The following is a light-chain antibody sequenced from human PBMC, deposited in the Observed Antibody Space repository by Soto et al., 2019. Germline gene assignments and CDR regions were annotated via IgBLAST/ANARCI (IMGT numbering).Light chain of an antibody. V-gene: IGLV1-47*02. CDR2: SNN. Sequence: QSVLTQPPSAPGTPGQRVTTSCSGSSSNIGSNYVYWYQQLPGTAPKLLIYSNNQRPSGVPDRFSGSKSGTSASLAISGFRSEDEADYYCAAWDDSLSVHYVFGTGTKVTVL. CDR1: SSNIGSNY. CDR3: AAWDDSLSVHYV. J-gene: IGLJ1*01.